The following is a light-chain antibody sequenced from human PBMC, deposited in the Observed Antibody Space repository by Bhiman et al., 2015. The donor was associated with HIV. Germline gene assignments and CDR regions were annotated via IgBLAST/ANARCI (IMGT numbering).Light chain of an antibody. V-gene: IGLV1-51*02. Sequence: QSVLTQPPSVSAAPGQRVTISCSGSSSNIGNNYVSWYQQLPGTAPKLLIYEDNKRPSGLPDRFSGSKSGTSATLGITGLQTGDEADYYCGTWDSSLSAVVFGGGTKLTVL. CDR3: GTWDSSLSAVV. CDR1: SSNIGNNY. CDR2: EDN. J-gene: IGLJ2*01.